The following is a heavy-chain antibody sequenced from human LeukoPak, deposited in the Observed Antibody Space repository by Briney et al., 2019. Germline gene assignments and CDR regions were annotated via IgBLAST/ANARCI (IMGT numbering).Heavy chain of an antibody. CDR3: ADTPGSRSGGSCPRPLHY. CDR2: ISGSGGST. Sequence: GASLRLSCAASGSTFSSYAMSWVRQAPGKGLESVSAISGSGGSTYYADSGKGRFTISRDNSKNTLYLKMHSLRAEHTAVYYCADTPGSRSGGSCPRPLHYWGPGTLVTVSS. D-gene: IGHD2-15*01. CDR1: GSTFSSYA. V-gene: IGHV3-23*01. J-gene: IGHJ4*02.